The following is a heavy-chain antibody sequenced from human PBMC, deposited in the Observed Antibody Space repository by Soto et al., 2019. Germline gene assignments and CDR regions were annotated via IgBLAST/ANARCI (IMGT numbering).Heavy chain of an antibody. D-gene: IGHD3-22*01. Sequence: GGSLRLSCAASGFTFSSYAMSWVRQAPGKGLEWVSAISGSGGSTYYADSVKGRFTISRDNSKNTLYLQMNSLRAEDTAVYYCAKVGPPVFTMIVVIYPWYFDLWGRGTLVTVSS. CDR1: GFTFSSYA. J-gene: IGHJ2*01. CDR2: ISGSGGST. CDR3: AKVGPPVFTMIVVIYPWYFDL. V-gene: IGHV3-23*01.